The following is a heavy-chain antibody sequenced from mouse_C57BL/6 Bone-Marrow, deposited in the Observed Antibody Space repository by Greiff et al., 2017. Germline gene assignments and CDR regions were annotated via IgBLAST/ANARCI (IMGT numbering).Heavy chain of an antibody. J-gene: IGHJ4*01. D-gene: IGHD1-1*01. CDR3: ARPSYGSSYYYAMDY. V-gene: IGHV5-9*01. Sequence: EVQGVESGGGLVKPGGSLKLSCAASGFTFSSYTMSWVRQTPEKRLEWVATISGGGGNTYYPDSVKGRFTISRENAKNTLYLQMSSLRSEDTALYYCARPSYGSSYYYAMDYWGQGTSVTVSS. CDR2: ISGGGGNT. CDR1: GFTFSSYT.